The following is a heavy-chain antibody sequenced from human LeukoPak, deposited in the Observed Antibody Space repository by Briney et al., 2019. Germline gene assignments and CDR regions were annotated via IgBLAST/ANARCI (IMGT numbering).Heavy chain of an antibody. Sequence: GESLKISCKGSGYSFTSYWIGWVRQMPGKGLEWMGIIYPGDSDTRYSPYFQGHVTISADKSISTAYLQWSSLKATDTDMYYCARLTPHLEWFYYFDYWGQGTMVTVSS. CDR2: IYPGDSDT. CDR3: ARLTPHLEWFYYFDY. D-gene: IGHD3-3*01. V-gene: IGHV5-51*01. CDR1: GYSFTSYW. J-gene: IGHJ4*02.